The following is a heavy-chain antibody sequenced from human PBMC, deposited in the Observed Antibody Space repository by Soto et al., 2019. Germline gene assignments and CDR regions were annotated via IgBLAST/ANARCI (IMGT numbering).Heavy chain of an antibody. D-gene: IGHD2-15*01. Sequence: QVQLVQSGAEVKKPGASVTVSCKTSGYTFTSYYIHWLRQAPGQGPEWLGIINPGVGSTGFAQNYQDSVNLTKDTSTSTVYLQPSSLKPEDTAVYYCARGDMSDPSPCVEWGQGTLVTVSS. CDR1: GYTFTSYY. J-gene: IGHJ4*02. CDR2: INPGVGST. CDR3: ARGDMSDPSPCVE. V-gene: IGHV1-46*01.